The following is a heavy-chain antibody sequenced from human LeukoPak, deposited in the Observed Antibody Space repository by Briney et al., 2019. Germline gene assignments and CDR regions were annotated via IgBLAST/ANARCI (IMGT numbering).Heavy chain of an antibody. D-gene: IGHD2-2*01. Sequence: GASVKVSCKASGYTFTGYYMHWVRQAPGQGLEWMGWINPNSGGTSYAQKFQGRVTMTRDTSISTAYMELSRLRSDDTAVYYCASRTEEYCSSTSCFQPNYYYYGMDVWGQGTTVTVSS. J-gene: IGHJ6*02. CDR2: INPNSGGT. CDR1: GYTFTGYY. CDR3: ASRTEEYCSSTSCFQPNYYYYGMDV. V-gene: IGHV1-2*02.